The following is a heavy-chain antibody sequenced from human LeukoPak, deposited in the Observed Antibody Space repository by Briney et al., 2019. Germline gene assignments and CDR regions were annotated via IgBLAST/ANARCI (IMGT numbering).Heavy chain of an antibody. Sequence: PSETLSLTCAVSGGSISSGGYSWSWIRQPPGKGLEWIGYIYHSGSTYYNPSLKSRVTISVDTSKNQFSLKLSSVTAADTAVYYCASNIESSSWYYFDYWGQGTLVTVSS. D-gene: IGHD6-13*01. V-gene: IGHV4-30-2*05. CDR3: ASNIESSSWYYFDY. CDR2: IYHSGST. CDR1: GGSISSGGYS. J-gene: IGHJ4*02.